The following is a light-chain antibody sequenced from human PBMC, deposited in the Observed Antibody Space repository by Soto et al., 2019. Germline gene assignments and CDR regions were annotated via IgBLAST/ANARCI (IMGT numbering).Light chain of an antibody. V-gene: IGKV3-15*01. J-gene: IGKJ5*01. CDR3: QQYNNWPIT. CDR1: QSVNSN. Sequence: EILMTQSPSTLSVSPGERATLSCRASQSVNSNLAWYQQKPGQAPRLLIYGASTRATGIPARFSGSGSGTEFTLTISSLQSEDFEIYYCQQYNNWPITFGQGTRLEIK. CDR2: GAS.